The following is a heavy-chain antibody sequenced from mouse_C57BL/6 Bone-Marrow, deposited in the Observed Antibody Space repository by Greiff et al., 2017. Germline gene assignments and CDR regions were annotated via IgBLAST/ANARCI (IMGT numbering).Heavy chain of an antibody. D-gene: IGHD1-1*01. CDR2: IYPGSGNT. J-gene: IGHJ1*03. V-gene: IGHV1-76*01. Sequence: VQLQQSGAELVRPGASVKLSCKASGYTFTDYYINWVKQRPGQGLEWIARIYPGSGNTYYNEKFKGKATLTAEKSSSTAYMQLSSLTSEDSAVYFCARVTTVAYWYFDVWGTGTTVTVSS. CDR3: ARVTTVAYWYFDV. CDR1: GYTFTDYY.